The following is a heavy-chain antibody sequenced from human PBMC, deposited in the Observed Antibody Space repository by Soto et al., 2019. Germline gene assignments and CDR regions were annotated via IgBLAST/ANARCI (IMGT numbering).Heavy chain of an antibody. V-gene: IGHV3-11*06. CDR1: GFTFSDYY. CDR3: ASHSGGGGYYYYGMDV. D-gene: IGHD6-19*01. Sequence: GGSLRLSCAASGFTFSDYYMSWIRQAPGKGLEWVSYISSSSSYTNCADSVKGRFTISRDNAKNSLYLQMNSLRAEDTAVYYCASHSGGGGYYYYGMDVWGQGTTVTVSS. CDR2: ISSSSSYT. J-gene: IGHJ6*02.